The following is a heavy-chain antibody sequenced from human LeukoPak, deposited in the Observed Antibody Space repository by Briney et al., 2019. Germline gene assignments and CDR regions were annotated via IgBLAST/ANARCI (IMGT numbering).Heavy chain of an antibody. V-gene: IGHV4-38-2*02. CDR2: IYPTGST. CDR3: ARTDYRV. J-gene: IGHJ4*02. CDR1: GYSISSGYY. D-gene: IGHD4-11*01. Sequence: SETLSLTCTVSGYSISSGYYWGWIRQPPGKGLEWIGNIYPTGSTYYNPSLKSRVTISIDTSKNQFSLKLSSVTAADTAVYYCARTDYRVWGQGALVTVSS.